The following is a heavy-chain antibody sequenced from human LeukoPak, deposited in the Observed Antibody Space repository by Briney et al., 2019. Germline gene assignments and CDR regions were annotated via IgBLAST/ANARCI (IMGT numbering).Heavy chain of an antibody. CDR3: AREITMIVVVSHGFDY. Sequence: SETLSLTCTVSGGSISSSSYYWGWIRQPPGKGLEWIGSIYYSGSTYYNPSLKSRVTISVDTSKNQFSLKLSSVTAADTAVHYCAREITMIVVVSHGFDYWGQGTLVTVSS. D-gene: IGHD3-22*01. CDR1: GGSISSSSYY. J-gene: IGHJ4*02. V-gene: IGHV4-39*07. CDR2: IYYSGST.